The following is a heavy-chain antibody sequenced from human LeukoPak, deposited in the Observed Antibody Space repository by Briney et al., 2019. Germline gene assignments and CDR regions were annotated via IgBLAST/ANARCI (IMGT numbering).Heavy chain of an antibody. D-gene: IGHD6-19*01. CDR2: ISGSGDRT. CDR3: AKARYSSAWYYLDY. J-gene: IGHJ4*02. V-gene: IGHV3-23*01. CDR1: GFTFSNFG. Sequence: GGSLRLSCSASGFTFSNFGMSWVRQATGKGLEWLSGISGSGDRTNEVDSVKGRFTISRDNSKNTLLLQMNSLRAEDTAIYFCAKARYSSAWYYLDYWGLGTLVTVAS.